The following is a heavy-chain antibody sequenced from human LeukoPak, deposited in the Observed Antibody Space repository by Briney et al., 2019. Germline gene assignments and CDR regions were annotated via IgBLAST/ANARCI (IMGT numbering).Heavy chain of an antibody. CDR3: ARGYHYGDSKNWFDP. J-gene: IGHJ5*02. CDR1: GFTFSSYS. V-gene: IGHV3-21*01. D-gene: IGHD4-17*01. Sequence: GGSLRLSCAASGFTFSSYSMNWVRQAPGKGLEWVSSISSSSSYIYYADSVKGRFTISRDNAKNSLYLQMNSLRAEDTAVYYCARGYHYGDSKNWFDPWGQGTLVTVSS. CDR2: ISSSSSYI.